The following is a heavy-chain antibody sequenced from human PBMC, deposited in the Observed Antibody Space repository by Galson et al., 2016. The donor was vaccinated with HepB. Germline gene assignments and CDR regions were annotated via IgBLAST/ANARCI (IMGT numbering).Heavy chain of an antibody. D-gene: IGHD3-10*01. V-gene: IGHV3-23*01. J-gene: IGHJ4*02. CDR1: AGTFKNYA. CDR3: AKSGFFGELDK. CDR2: ISGSGGRT. Sequence: SLRLSCAVSAGTFKNYAMNWVRQAPGKGLEWVAAISGSGGRTSYEDSVRGRFTISRDNSKNTLFLRMNRVGVGDTAVYFCAKSGFFGELDKWGQGTGVVVSS.